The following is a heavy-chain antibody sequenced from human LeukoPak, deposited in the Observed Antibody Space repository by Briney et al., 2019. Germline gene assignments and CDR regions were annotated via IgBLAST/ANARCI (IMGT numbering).Heavy chain of an antibody. J-gene: IGHJ5*02. Sequence: GGSLRLSCAASGFTFSSYGMHWVRQAPGKGLEWVAVISYDGSNKYYADSVKGRFTVSRDNSKNTLYLQMNSLRAEDTAVYYCAKEGGRFAFGNWFDPWGQGALVTVSS. D-gene: IGHD3-10*01. CDR2: ISYDGSNK. CDR1: GFTFSSYG. CDR3: AKEGGRFAFGNWFDP. V-gene: IGHV3-30*18.